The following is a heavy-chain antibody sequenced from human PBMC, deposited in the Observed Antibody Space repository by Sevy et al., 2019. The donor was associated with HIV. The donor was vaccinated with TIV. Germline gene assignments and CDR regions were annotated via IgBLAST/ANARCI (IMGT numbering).Heavy chain of an antibody. CDR3: AREGFGEFEDY. D-gene: IGHD3-10*01. CDR2: INWNGGST. Sequence: GGSLRLSCAASGFTFDDYGMSWVRQAPGKGLEWVSGINWNGGSTSYADPVKGRFTISRDNAKNYLYLQMNSLRAEDTALYYCAREGFGEFEDYWGQGTLVTVSS. CDR1: GFTFDDYG. J-gene: IGHJ4*02. V-gene: IGHV3-20*04.